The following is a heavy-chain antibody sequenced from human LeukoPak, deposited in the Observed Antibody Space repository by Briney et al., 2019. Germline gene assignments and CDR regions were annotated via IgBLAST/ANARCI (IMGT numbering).Heavy chain of an antibody. J-gene: IGHJ4*02. D-gene: IGHD3-22*01. Sequence: SETLSLTCAVSGGSISSGGYSWSWIRQPPGKGLEWIGYIYHSGSTYYNPSLKSRVTISVDRSKNQFPLKLSSVTAADTAVYYCAREHDSSGRDYWGQGTLVTVSS. CDR2: IYHSGST. CDR1: GGSISSGGYS. CDR3: AREHDSSGRDY. V-gene: IGHV4-30-2*01.